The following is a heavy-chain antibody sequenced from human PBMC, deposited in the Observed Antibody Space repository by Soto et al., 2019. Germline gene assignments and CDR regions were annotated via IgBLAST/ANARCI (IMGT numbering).Heavy chain of an antibody. J-gene: IGHJ6*02. Sequence: QVQLVQSGAEVKKPGSSVKVSCKASGGTFSSYAISWVRQAPGQGLEWMGGIIPIFGTANYAQKFQGRVTLTADDPTRTADKELSSLRAEDTAGYYCASAVAKYYYYGVAVGGQGTTVTVSS. CDR3: ASAVAKYYYYGVAV. CDR1: GGTFSSYA. D-gene: IGHD6-19*01. V-gene: IGHV1-69*12. CDR2: IIPIFGTA.